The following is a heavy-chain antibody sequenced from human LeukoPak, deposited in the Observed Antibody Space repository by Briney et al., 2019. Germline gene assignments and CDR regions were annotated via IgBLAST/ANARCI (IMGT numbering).Heavy chain of an antibody. CDR1: GYSFTDYY. CDR2: INPNSGGT. V-gene: IGHV1-2*02. D-gene: IGHD2-21*01. Sequence: WASVKVSCKTSGYSFTDYYMHWVRQAPGQGLEWMGWINPNSGGTSSAQKFQGRVTMTRDTSITTVYMEVSWLTSDDTAFYYCARADRLDGGPYLIGPWGQGTLVTVSS. J-gene: IGHJ5*02. CDR3: ARADRLDGGPYLIGP.